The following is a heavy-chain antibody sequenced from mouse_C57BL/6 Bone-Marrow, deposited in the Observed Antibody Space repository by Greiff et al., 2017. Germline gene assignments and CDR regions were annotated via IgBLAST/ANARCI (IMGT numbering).Heavy chain of an antibody. Sequence: EVKLMESGGGLVQPGGSLSLSCAASGFTFTDYYMSWVRQPPGKALEWLGFIRNKANGYTTEYSASVKGRFNISRDNSQSILYLQMNALRAEDSATYYCARLWGFYFDYWGQGTTLTVSS. CDR2: IRNKANGYTT. CDR1: GFTFTDYY. CDR3: ARLWGFYFDY. D-gene: IGHD4-1*01. J-gene: IGHJ2*01. V-gene: IGHV7-3*01.